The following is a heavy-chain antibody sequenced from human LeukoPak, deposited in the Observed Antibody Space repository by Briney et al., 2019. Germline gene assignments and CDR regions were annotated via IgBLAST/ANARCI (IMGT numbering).Heavy chain of an antibody. J-gene: IGHJ2*01. CDR1: GYTLTELS. CDR2: FDPEDGET. D-gene: IGHD3-22*01. CDR3: ATYYYDSSGYRHFDRYFDL. Sequence: ASVKVSCKVSGYTLTELSMHWVRQAPGKGLEWMGGFDPEDGETIYAQKFQGRVTMTEDTSTDTAYMELSSLRSEDTAAYYCATYYYDSSGYRHFDRYFDLWGRGTLVTVSS. V-gene: IGHV1-24*01.